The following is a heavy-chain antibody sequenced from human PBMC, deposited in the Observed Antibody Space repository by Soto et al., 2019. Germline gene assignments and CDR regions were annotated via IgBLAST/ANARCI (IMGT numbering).Heavy chain of an antibody. CDR2: IYYSGST. J-gene: IGHJ5*02. V-gene: IGHV4-31*03. CDR1: GGSISSGGYY. D-gene: IGHD1-7*01. CDR3: ARKTLNWNYADNWFDP. Sequence: SETLSLTCTVSGGSISSGGYYWSWIRQHPGKGLEWIGYIYYSGSTYYNPSLKSRVTISVDTSKNQFSLKLSSVTAADTAVYYCARKTLNWNYADNWFDPWGQGTLVTVSS.